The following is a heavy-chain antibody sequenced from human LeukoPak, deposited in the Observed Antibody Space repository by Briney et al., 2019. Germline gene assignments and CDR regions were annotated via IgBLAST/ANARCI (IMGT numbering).Heavy chain of an antibody. J-gene: IGHJ4*02. CDR3: AKEEVISGNHGVYFDY. CDR2: IRYDGNSN. D-gene: IGHD3-22*01. CDR1: GFPFRSYG. V-gene: IGHV3-30*02. Sequence: PGGSLRLSCAASGFPFRSYGMHWVRQAPGKGLEWVAFIRYDGNSNYYADSVKGRFTISRDNSRSTLYLQMNSLRAEDTAVYYCAKEEVISGNHGVYFDYWGQGTLVTVSS.